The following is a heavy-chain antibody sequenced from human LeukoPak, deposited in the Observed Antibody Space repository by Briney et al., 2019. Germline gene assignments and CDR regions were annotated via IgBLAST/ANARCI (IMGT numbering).Heavy chain of an antibody. V-gene: IGHV3-21*01. CDR3: ARGAHYYYDSSGYSYGDDY. CDR2: ISSSSSYI. Sequence: PGGSLRLSCAASGFTFTNYNMNWVRQAPGKGLGWVSSISSSSSYIYYADSVKGRFTISRDNAKNSLYLQMNSLRAEDTAVYYCARGAHYYYDSSGYSYGDDYWGQGTLVTVSS. D-gene: IGHD3-22*01. CDR1: GFTFTNYN. J-gene: IGHJ4*02.